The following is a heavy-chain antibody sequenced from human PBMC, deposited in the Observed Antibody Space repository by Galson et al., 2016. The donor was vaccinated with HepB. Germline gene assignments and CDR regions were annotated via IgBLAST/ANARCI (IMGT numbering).Heavy chain of an antibody. CDR2: INRDGGHK. Sequence: SLRLSCAASGFTFSRYSMNWVRQAPGKGLEWVANINRDGGHKNYVDSVKGRFAVSRDNAKNSLFLQLNSLRVEDTAVYYCARDGVTAADDYWGQGTLVSVSS. D-gene: IGHD2-2*01. V-gene: IGHV3-7*01. J-gene: IGHJ4*02. CDR1: GFTFSRYS. CDR3: ARDGVTAADDY.